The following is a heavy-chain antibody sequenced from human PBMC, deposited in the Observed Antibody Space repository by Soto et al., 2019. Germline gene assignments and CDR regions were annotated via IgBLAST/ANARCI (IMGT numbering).Heavy chain of an antibody. D-gene: IGHD6-13*01. J-gene: IGHJ4*02. CDR3: ARGLGSLIAGRALGY. Sequence: GGSLRLSCAASGFSFSSYTMHWVRQTPGKGLEWVAVISYDGGNKYYADSVKGRFTISRDNSKNTLYLQMNSLRAEDTAVYYCARGLGSLIAGRALGYWGQGTLVTVSS. CDR2: ISYDGGNK. V-gene: IGHV3-30-3*01. CDR1: GFSFSSYT.